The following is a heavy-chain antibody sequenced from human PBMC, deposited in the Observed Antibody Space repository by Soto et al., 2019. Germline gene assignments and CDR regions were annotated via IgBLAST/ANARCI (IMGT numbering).Heavy chain of an antibody. CDR3: ARPSLQGTGTSVGWYFDL. CDR2: IFNGEDT. D-gene: IGHD1-7*01. CDR1: GGSVTSSSVY. J-gene: IGHJ2*01. V-gene: IGHV4-39*01. Sequence: QLQLQGSGPGLVKPSETLSLTCTVSGGSVTSSSVYWGWIRQPPGKGLEWIGNIFNGEDTYYNPSLKSRVTISIDTSKNLFSLKLRSATAADTAVYYCARPSLQGTGTSVGWYFDLWGRGTLATVSS.